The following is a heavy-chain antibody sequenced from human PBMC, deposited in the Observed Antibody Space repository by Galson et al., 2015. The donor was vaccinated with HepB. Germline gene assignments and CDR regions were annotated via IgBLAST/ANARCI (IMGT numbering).Heavy chain of an antibody. J-gene: IGHJ4*02. D-gene: IGHD3-3*01. Sequence: SVKVSCKASGYTFTSYAMHWVRQAPGQRLEWMGWINAGNGNTKYSQKFQGRVTITRDTSASTAYMELSSLRSEDTAVYYCARGSTIFGVVIIQIDYWGQGTLVTVSS. CDR3: ARGSTIFGVVIIQIDY. V-gene: IGHV1-3*01. CDR2: INAGNGNT. CDR1: GYTFTSYA.